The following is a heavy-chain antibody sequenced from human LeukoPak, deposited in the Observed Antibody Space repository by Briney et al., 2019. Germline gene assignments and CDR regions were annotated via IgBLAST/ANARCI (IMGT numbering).Heavy chain of an antibody. CDR3: ASSRPVVLPGAIYFSYYYYMDV. CDR2: IYTSGSP. D-gene: IGHD2-2*01. Sequence: SETLSLTCTVSGGSISHYYWSWIRQPPGQGLEWIGYIYTSGSPSYNPSLKSRSTIEVDTSNNQLSLRLSSVTAADTAVYYCASSRPVVLPGAIYFSYYYYMDVWGKGTTVTVSS. J-gene: IGHJ6*03. V-gene: IGHV4-4*09. CDR1: GGSISHYY.